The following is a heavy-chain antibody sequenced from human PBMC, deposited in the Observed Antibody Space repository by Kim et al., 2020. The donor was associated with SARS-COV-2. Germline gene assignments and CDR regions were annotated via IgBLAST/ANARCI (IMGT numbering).Heavy chain of an antibody. CDR1: GYTFTSYG. D-gene: IGHD2-2*01. J-gene: IGHJ6*02. Sequence: ASVKVSCKASGYTFTSYGISWVRQAPGQGLEWMGWISAYNGNTNYAQKLQGRVTMTTDTSTSTAYMELRSLRSDDTAVYYCARDRGGCSSTSCYVGYYYYGMDVWGQWTTVTVSS. V-gene: IGHV1-18*01. CDR2: ISAYNGNT. CDR3: ARDRGGCSSTSCYVGYYYYGMDV.